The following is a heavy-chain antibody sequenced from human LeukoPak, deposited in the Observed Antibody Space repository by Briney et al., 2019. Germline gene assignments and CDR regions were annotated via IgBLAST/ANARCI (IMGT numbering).Heavy chain of an antibody. J-gene: IGHJ4*02. V-gene: IGHV3-30*04. CDR1: GFAFSRSA. D-gene: IGHD3-16*01. CDR2: ISYDGGNE. CDR3: GRAGFGELYPYVDS. Sequence: GGSLRLSCAASGFAFSRSAMHWVRQAPGKGLEWVALISYDGGNEYYGDSVKGRFTVSRDNSKNTLYLQMSSLRADDTAVCYCGRAGFGELYPYVDSWGQGTLVTVSS.